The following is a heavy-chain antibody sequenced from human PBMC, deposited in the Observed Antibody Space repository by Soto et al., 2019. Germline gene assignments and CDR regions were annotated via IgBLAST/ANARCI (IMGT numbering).Heavy chain of an antibody. CDR3: VAYPPIVVVPAAQNWFDP. CDR1: GFTFSDYY. D-gene: IGHD2-2*01. CDR2: ISSSSSTI. Sequence: GGSLRLSCAASGFTFSDYYMSWIRQAPGKGLEWVSYISSSSSTIYYADSVKGRFTISRDNAKNSLYLQMNSLRAEDTAVYYCVAYPPIVVVPAAQNWFDPWGQGTLVTVSS. J-gene: IGHJ5*02. V-gene: IGHV3-11*04.